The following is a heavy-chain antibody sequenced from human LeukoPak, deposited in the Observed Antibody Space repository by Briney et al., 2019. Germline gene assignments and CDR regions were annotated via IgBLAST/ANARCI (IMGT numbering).Heavy chain of an antibody. CDR1: GFTFSSCA. V-gene: IGHV3-23*01. Sequence: GGSLRLSCAASGFTFSSCAMSWVRQAPGKGLEWVSALSGSGLNTYYADSVRGRFTISRDNSKNTVFLQMNSLRADDTAVYYCATVKRDCSGGTCYSYDYWGQGTLVTVSS. D-gene: IGHD2-15*01. CDR3: ATVKRDCSGGTCYSYDY. J-gene: IGHJ4*02. CDR2: LSGSGLNT.